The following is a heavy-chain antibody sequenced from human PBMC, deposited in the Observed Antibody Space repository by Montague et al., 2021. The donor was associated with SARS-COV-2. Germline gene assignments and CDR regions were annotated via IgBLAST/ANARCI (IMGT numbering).Heavy chain of an antibody. V-gene: IGHV4-4*07. J-gene: IGHJ4*02. CDR2: IFISGST. CDR1: GDSISDNY. Sequence: SETLSLTCIVSGDSISDNYWTWIRHPPAEGLEWVGRIFISGSTNYTPSLRALVTMSIDISTKQFSLALTSVTAADTAVYYCARESSLWVQLDYWGQGILVTVFS. D-gene: IGHD5-24*01. CDR3: ARESSLWVQLDY.